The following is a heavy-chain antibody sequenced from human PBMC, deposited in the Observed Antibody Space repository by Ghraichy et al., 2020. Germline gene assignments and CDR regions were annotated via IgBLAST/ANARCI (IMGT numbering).Heavy chain of an antibody. CDR3: AKVRSGWKKWYFDL. CDR1: GFTFNNYA. CDR2: VSGSGGNT. V-gene: IGHV3-23*01. Sequence: GESLNISCAASGFTFNNYAMSWVRQAPGKGLEWVLGVSGSGGNTYYADSVKGRFTISRDNSKNTLHLQMNSLRAEDTAIYYCAKVRSGWKKWYFDLWGRGTLVTVSS. J-gene: IGHJ2*01. D-gene: IGHD6-19*01.